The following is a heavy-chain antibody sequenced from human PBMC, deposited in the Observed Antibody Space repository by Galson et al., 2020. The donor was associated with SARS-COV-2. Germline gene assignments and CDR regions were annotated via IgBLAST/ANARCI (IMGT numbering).Heavy chain of an antibody. CDR1: GFMFSDYY. CDR2: ISSSGHNI. Sequence: TGGSLRLSCAASGFMFSDYYMNWIRQAPGKGLGWVSYISSSGHNIYYAESVKGRFTISRDNAKNSLSLQMNSLRAEDTAVYYCARDCTSTSCYKFDLWGQGTLVTVSS. V-gene: IGHV3-11*01. D-gene: IGHD2-2*02. J-gene: IGHJ4*02. CDR3: ARDCTSTSCYKFDL.